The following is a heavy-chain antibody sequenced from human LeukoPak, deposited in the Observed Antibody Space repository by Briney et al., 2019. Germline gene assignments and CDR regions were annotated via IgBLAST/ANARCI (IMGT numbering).Heavy chain of an antibody. J-gene: IGHJ4*02. Sequence: GGSLRLSCAASGSTFCDYYMSWIRQAPGKGLEWVSYISSSGSTIYYADSVKGRFTISRDNAKNSLYLQMNSLRAEDTAVYYCASTISRYYFDYWGQGTLVTVSS. CDR1: GSTFCDYY. D-gene: IGHD5-24*01. CDR2: ISSSGSTI. CDR3: ASTISRYYFDY. V-gene: IGHV3-11*01.